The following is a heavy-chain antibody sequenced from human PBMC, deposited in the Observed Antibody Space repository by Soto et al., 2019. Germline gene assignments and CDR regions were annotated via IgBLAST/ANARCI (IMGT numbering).Heavy chain of an antibody. CDR2: INPSGGST. CDR1: GYTFTSYY. J-gene: IGHJ6*03. Sequence: QVQLVQSGAEVKKPGASVTVSCKASGYTFTSYYIRWVRQAPGQGLEWMGIINPSGGSTSYAQKFQGRVTMTRDTSTSTVYMEVSGLRSEDTAVYYCARDQEPSTLYYDYYYMDVWGKETTVTVSS. CDR3: ARDQEPSTLYYDYYYMDV. V-gene: IGHV1-46*03.